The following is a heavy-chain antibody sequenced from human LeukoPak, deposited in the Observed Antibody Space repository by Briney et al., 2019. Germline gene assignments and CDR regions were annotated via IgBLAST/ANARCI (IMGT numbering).Heavy chain of an antibody. Sequence: GASVKVSCKASGYTFTGYYMHWVRQAPGQGLEWMGWINPNSGGTNYAQKFQGRVTMTEDTSTDTAYMELSSLRSEYTAVYYCATWGGYSYGPRHDYWGQGTLVTVSS. CDR1: GYTFTGYY. V-gene: IGHV1-2*02. CDR2: INPNSGGT. J-gene: IGHJ4*02. D-gene: IGHD5-18*01. CDR3: ATWGGYSYGPRHDY.